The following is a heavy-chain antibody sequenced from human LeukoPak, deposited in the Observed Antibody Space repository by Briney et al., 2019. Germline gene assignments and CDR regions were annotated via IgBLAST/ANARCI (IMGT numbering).Heavy chain of an antibody. V-gene: IGHV3-30*03. D-gene: IGHD2/OR15-2a*01. CDR3: ASQIAHY. CDR1: GFTFSSYG. Sequence: GGSLRLSCAASGFTFSSYGMHWVRQAPGKGLEWVAVISYDGSNKYYADSVKGRFTISRDNAKNSLYLQMNSLRDEDTAVYYCASQIAHYWGQGTLVTVSS. CDR2: ISYDGSNK. J-gene: IGHJ4*02.